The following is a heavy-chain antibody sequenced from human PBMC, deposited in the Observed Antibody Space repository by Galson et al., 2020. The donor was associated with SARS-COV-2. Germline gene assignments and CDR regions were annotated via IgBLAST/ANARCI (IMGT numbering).Heavy chain of an antibody. CDR2: ISGSGGST. J-gene: IGHJ4*02. CDR3: AKSSRIAAAGRYYVDY. CDR1: GFTFSSYA. V-gene: IGHV3-23*01. Sequence: GGSLRLSCAASGFTFSSYAMSWVRQAPGKGLEWVSAISGSGGSTYYADSVKGRFTISRDNSKNTLYLQMNSLRAEDTAVYYCAKSSRIAAAGRYYVDYWGQGTLVTVSS. D-gene: IGHD6-13*01.